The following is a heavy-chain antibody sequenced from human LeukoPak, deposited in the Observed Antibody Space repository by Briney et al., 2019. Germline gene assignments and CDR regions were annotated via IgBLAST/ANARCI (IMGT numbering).Heavy chain of an antibody. CDR1: GGSISSYY. CDR3: AREISSVASAGTDY. Sequence: PSETLSLTCTVSGGSISSYYWSWIRQPAGKGLEWIGRIYASGGANYNPSLKSRVTMSVDTSKNQLSLKVSSVTAADTAVYYCAREISSVASAGTDYWGQGTLVTVSS. D-gene: IGHD6-13*01. V-gene: IGHV4-4*07. CDR2: IYASGGA. J-gene: IGHJ4*02.